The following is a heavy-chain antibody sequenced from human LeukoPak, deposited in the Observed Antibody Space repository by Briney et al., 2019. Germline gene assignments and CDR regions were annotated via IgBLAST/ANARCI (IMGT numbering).Heavy chain of an antibody. D-gene: IGHD6-19*01. CDR2: IYYSGST. J-gene: IGHJ4*02. Sequence: SETLSLTCTVSGGSVSSGSYYWSWIRPPPGKGLEWIGYIYYSGSTNYNPSLKSRVTISVDTSKNQFSLKLSSVTAADTAVYYCARDPAGGIAVAGFFDYWGQGTLVTVSS. V-gene: IGHV4-61*01. CDR1: GGSVSSGSYY. CDR3: ARDPAGGIAVAGFFDY.